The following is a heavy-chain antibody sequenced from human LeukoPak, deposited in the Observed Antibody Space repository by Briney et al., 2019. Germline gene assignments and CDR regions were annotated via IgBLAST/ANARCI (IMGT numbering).Heavy chain of an antibody. CDR2: IYPGDSDT. D-gene: IGHD6-19*01. Sequence: GESLKISCKGSGYSFTSYWIGWVRQMPGKGLEWMGIIYPGDSDTRYSPSFQGQVTISADKSISTAYLQWSSLKASDTAMYYCARTSGWGVAPTDNWFDPWGQGTLVTVSS. J-gene: IGHJ5*02. V-gene: IGHV5-51*01. CDR1: GYSFTSYW. CDR3: ARTSGWGVAPTDNWFDP.